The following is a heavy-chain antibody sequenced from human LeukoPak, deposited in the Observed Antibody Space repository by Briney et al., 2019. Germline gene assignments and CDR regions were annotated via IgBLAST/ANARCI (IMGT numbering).Heavy chain of an antibody. V-gene: IGHV3-74*01. J-gene: IGHJ4*02. D-gene: IGHD6-19*01. Sequence: GGSLRLSCAASGFTFSSYWMHWVRQAPGKGPVWVSRINSDGSTTTYADSVKGRFTISRDNAKNTLYLQVNSLRAEDTAIYYCARARGLVWFDYWGQGTLVTVSS. CDR1: GFTFSSYW. CDR2: INSDGSTT. CDR3: ARARGLVWFDY.